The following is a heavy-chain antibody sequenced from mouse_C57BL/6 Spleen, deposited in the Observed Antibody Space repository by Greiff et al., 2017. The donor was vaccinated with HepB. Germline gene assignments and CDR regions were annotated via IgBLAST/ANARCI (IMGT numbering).Heavy chain of an antibody. V-gene: IGHV5-6*01. CDR2: ISSGGSYT. J-gene: IGHJ2*01. CDR3: ARHEGPYFDY. Sequence: EVQRVESGGDLVKPGGSLKLSCAASGFTFSSYGMSWVRQTPDKRLEWVATISSGGSYTYYPDSVKGRFTISRDNAKNTLYLQMSSLKSEDTAMYYCARHEGPYFDYWGQGTTLTVAS. CDR1: GFTFSSYG.